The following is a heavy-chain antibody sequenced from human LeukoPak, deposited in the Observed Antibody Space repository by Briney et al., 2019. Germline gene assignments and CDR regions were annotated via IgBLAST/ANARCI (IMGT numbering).Heavy chain of an antibody. Sequence: SETLSLTCAVSGGSISSSNWWSWVRQPPGKGLEWIGEIFHSGSTNYNPSLKSRVTISKDTSKNQLSLKLTSVTAADTAIYYCARHSRPGYGGYDNAFDIWGQGTMVTVSS. CDR2: IFHSGST. V-gene: IGHV4-4*02. D-gene: IGHD5-12*01. J-gene: IGHJ3*02. CDR1: GGSISSSNW. CDR3: ARHSRPGYGGYDNAFDI.